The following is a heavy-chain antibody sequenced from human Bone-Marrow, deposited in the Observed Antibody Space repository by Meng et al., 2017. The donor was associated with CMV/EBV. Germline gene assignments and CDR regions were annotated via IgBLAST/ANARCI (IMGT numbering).Heavy chain of an antibody. CDR2: INHSGST. CDR1: GYSISSGYY. D-gene: IGHD2-2*01. V-gene: IGHV4-38-2*02. J-gene: IGHJ5*02. CDR3: ARSEVIVSSTSWRAWWFDP. Sequence: GSLRLSCTVSGYSISSGYYWGWIRQPPGKGLEWIGEINHSGSTNYNPSLKSRVTISVDTSKNQFSLKLSSVTAADTAVYYCARSEVIVSSTSWRAWWFDPWGQGTLVTVSS.